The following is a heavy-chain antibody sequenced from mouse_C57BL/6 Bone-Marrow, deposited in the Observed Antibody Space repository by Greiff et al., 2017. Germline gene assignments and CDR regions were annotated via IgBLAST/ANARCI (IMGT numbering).Heavy chain of an antibody. Sequence: VQLKQPGAELVKPGASVKLSCTASGFNFKDYYMHWVKQRTEQGLEWIGRIDPEDGETKYAPKFQGKATITADTSSNTAYLQRSSLTSEDTAVYCCASNTAIGDWYFDVWGTGTTVTVSS. CDR2: IDPEDGET. J-gene: IGHJ1*03. D-gene: IGHD2-14*01. CDR1: GFNFKDYY. V-gene: IGHV14-2*01. CDR3: ASNTAIGDWYFDV.